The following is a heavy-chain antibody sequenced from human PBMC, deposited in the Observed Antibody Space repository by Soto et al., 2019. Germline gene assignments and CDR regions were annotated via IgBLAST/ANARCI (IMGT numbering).Heavy chain of an antibody. D-gene: IGHD4-17*01. J-gene: IGHJ5*02. Sequence: SETLSLTCAVYGGSFSGYYWSWIRQPPGKGLEWIGVINHSGSTNYNPSLKSRVTISVDTSKNQFFLMLSSVTDADTVVYYCARGAYEVTTWFDPWGQGTLVTVSS. CDR1: GGSFSGYY. CDR2: INHSGST. CDR3: ARGAYEVTTWFDP. V-gene: IGHV4-34*01.